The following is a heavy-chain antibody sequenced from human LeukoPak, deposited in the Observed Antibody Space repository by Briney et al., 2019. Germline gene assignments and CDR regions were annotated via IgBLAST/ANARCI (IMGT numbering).Heavy chain of an antibody. CDR2: ISGSGGST. CDR1: GFTFSSYA. CDR3: AQTDQLQLFAFDI. Sequence: GGSLRLSCAASGFTFSSYAMSWVRQAPGKGLEWVSAISGSGGSTYYADSVKGRFTISRDNSKNTLYLQMNSLRAEDTAVYYCAQTDQLQLFAFDIWGQGTMVTVSS. J-gene: IGHJ3*02. D-gene: IGHD2-2*01. V-gene: IGHV3-23*01.